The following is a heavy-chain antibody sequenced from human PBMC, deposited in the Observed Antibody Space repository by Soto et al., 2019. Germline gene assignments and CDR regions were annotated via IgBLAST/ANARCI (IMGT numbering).Heavy chain of an antibody. CDR2: ISYDGSNK. CDR3: AKGAARPWYYYYYGMDV. V-gene: IGHV3-30*18. CDR1: GFTFSSYG. D-gene: IGHD6-6*01. Sequence: GGSLRLSCAASGFTFSSYGMHWVRQAPGKGLEWVAVISYDGSNKYYADSVKGRFTISRDNSKNTLDLQMNSLRAEDTAVYYCAKGAARPWYYYYYGMDVWGQGTTVTVSS. J-gene: IGHJ6*02.